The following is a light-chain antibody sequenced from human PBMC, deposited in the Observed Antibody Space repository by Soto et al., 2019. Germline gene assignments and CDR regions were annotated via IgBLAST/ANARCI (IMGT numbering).Light chain of an antibody. J-gene: IGKJ4*01. V-gene: IGKV3-11*01. CDR3: QQGSNWPLT. CDR1: QRVGSY. CDR2: GAS. Sequence: EIELTQSPPTLSLSPGERAALSCRASQRVGSYLAWYQQKPGQAPRLLIYGASNRATGIPARFSGTGSGTDFTLTISSLEPEDSAVYYCQQGSNWPLTFGGGTKVEIK.